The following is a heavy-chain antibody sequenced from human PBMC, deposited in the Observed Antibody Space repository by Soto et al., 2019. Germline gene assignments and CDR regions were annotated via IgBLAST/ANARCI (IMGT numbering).Heavy chain of an antibody. D-gene: IGHD5-18*01. Sequence: PGGSLRLSCATSGFTFNHYWMAWVRQAPGKGLEWVPSVKQDGSEKFYVDSVKGRFTISRDNAKNSVDLQMNSLRAEDTAVYYCATHSFDNLSAGDSWGQGTLVTVSS. J-gene: IGHJ4*02. CDR3: ATHSFDNLSAGDS. V-gene: IGHV3-7*01. CDR1: GFTFNHYW. CDR2: VKQDGSEK.